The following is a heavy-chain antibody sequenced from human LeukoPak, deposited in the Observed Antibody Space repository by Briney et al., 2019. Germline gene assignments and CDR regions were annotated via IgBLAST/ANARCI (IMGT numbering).Heavy chain of an antibody. V-gene: IGHV4-39*07. Sequence: SETLSLTCTVSGGSISSSSYYWGWIRQPPGKGLEWIGRIYYSGSTYYNPSLKSRVTISVDTSKNQFSLKLSSVTAADTAVYYCASRTPRKGGTYYFDYWGQGTLVTVSS. J-gene: IGHJ4*02. CDR3: ASRTPRKGGTYYFDY. D-gene: IGHD3-16*01. CDR1: GGSISSSSYY. CDR2: IYYSGST.